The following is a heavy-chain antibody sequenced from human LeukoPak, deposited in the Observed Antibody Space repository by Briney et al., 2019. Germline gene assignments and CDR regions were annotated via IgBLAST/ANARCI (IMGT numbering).Heavy chain of an antibody. CDR3: ARLVREVGYWYFDL. J-gene: IGHJ2*01. CDR1: GYSINSGYY. V-gene: IGHV4-38-2*01. D-gene: IGHD3-10*01. CDR2: IHHSGST. Sequence: SSETLSLTCAVSGYSINSGYYWGWIRQPPGKGLEWIASIHHSGSTHYNPSLKSRVTISVDTSKNQFSLKLSSVTAADTAVYYCARLVREVGYWYFDLWGRGTLVTVSS.